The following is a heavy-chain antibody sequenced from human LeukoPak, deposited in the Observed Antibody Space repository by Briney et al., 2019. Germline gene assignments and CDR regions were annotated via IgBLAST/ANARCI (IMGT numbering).Heavy chain of an antibody. CDR2: IYYSGST. J-gene: IGHJ5*02. CDR1: GGSISSYY. Sequence: SETLSLTCSVSGGSISSYYWTWIRQPPGKGLEWIGYIYYSGSTNYNPSLKSRVTISVDTSKNQFSLKLSSVTAADTAVYYCARGPPGGQFDPWGQGTLVTVSS. V-gene: IGHV4-59*01. D-gene: IGHD3-10*01. CDR3: ARGPPGGQFDP.